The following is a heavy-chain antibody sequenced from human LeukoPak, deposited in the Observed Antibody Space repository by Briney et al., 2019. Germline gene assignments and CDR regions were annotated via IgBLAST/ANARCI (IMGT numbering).Heavy chain of an antibody. CDR1: GFTVSSNY. V-gene: IGHV3-66*01. CDR2: IYSGGST. J-gene: IGHJ3*02. CDR3: ARDYDYVWGSYPDAFDI. D-gene: IGHD3-16*01. Sequence: GGSLRLSCAASGFTVSSNYMSWVRQAPGKGLEWVSVIYSGGSTYYADSVKGRITISRDNSKNTLYLQMNSLRAEDTAVYYCARDYDYVWGSYPDAFDIWGQGTMVTVSS.